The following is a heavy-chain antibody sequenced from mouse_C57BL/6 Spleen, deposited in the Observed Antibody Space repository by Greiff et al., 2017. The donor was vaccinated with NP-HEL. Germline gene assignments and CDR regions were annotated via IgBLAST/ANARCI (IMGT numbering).Heavy chain of an antibody. Sequence: EVQVVESGGGLVKPGGSLKLSCAASGFTFSDYGMHWVRQAPEKGLEWVAYISSGSSTIYYADTVKGRFTISRDNAKNTLFLQMTSLRSEDTAMYYCAREGSYDGPPWFAYWGQGTLVTVSA. J-gene: IGHJ3*01. D-gene: IGHD2-3*01. CDR1: GFTFSDYG. CDR3: AREGSYDGPPWFAY. CDR2: ISSGSSTI. V-gene: IGHV5-17*01.